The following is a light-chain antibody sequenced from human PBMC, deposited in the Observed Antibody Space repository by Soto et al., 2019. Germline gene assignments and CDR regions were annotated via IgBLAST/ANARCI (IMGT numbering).Light chain of an antibody. CDR3: QQSYSTPWT. Sequence: DIQMTQSPSSLSASVGDRVTITCRASQTISSYLNWYQQKPGKAPKLLIYAASSLQSGVPSRLSGSGSRTDFTLSISSLQPEDFATYYFQQSYSTPWTVGQGTKVDSK. J-gene: IGKJ1*01. CDR1: QTISSY. V-gene: IGKV1-39*01. CDR2: AAS.